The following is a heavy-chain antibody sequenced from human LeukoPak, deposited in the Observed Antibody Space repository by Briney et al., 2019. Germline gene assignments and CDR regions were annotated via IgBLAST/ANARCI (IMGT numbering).Heavy chain of an antibody. CDR2: ISSSSSYI. J-gene: IGHJ4*02. D-gene: IGHD2-15*01. CDR3: ASRYCSFN. Sequence: GGSLRLFCGASGFIFSSNSMNWVRQASGKGLEWVSSISSSSSYIYYADSVKGRFTISRDNAKNSLYLQMNSLRAEDTAVYYCASRYCSFNWGQGTLVTVSS. V-gene: IGHV3-21*01. CDR1: GFIFSSNS.